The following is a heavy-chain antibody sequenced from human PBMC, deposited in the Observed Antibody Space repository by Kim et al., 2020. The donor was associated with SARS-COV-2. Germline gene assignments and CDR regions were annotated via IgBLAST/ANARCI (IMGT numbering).Heavy chain of an antibody. J-gene: IGHJ3*02. CDR3: AKDKGRGWRSFDI. CDR1: RFTFDDYA. Sequence: GGSLRLSCAASRFTFDDYAMHWVRQAPGKGLEWVSGISWNSGSIDYADSVKGRFTISRDNAKNSLYLQMNSLRAEDTALYYCAKDKGRGWRSFDIWGQGTMVTVSS. CDR2: ISWNSGSI. V-gene: IGHV3-9*01. D-gene: IGHD2-21*01.